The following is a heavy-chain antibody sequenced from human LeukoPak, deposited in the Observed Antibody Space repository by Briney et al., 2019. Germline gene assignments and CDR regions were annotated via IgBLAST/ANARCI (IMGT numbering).Heavy chain of an antibody. CDR1: GFTFSTYG. D-gene: IGHD5-12*01. V-gene: IGHV3-30*03. J-gene: IGHJ4*02. CDR2: ISYDRSNK. Sequence: PGGSLRLSCAASGFTFSTYGMHWVRQAPGKGPEWVAVISYDRSNKYYADSVKGRFTISRDNSKNTLYLQMNSLRAEDTAVYYCASKRTDSGYAAFDYWGQGTLVTVPS. CDR3: ASKRTDSGYAAFDY.